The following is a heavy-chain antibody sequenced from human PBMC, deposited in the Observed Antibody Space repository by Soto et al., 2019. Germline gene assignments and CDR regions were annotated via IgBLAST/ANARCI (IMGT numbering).Heavy chain of an antibody. CDR3: ARNFLVDYSNPLYEYGYFDY. CDR1: GGTFSSYA. CDR2: IIPIFGTA. Sequence: QVQLVQSGAEVKKPGSSVKVSCKASGGTFSSYAISWVRQAPGQGLEWMGGIIPIFGTANYAQKFQGRVTITADESTSTAYMELSSLRSEDTAVYYCARNFLVDYSNPLYEYGYFDYWGQGTLVTVSS. D-gene: IGHD4-4*01. V-gene: IGHV1-69*01. J-gene: IGHJ4*02.